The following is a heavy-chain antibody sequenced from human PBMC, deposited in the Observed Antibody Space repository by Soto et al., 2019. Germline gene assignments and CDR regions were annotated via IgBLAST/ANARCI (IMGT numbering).Heavy chain of an antibody. CDR2: IRSRANNYAT. CDR1: GFTFGGSA. V-gene: IGHV3-73*01. CDR3: NTPSRASCSGGNCYDY. J-gene: IGHJ4*02. Sequence: PGWSLRLSCAASGFTFGGSAVHWVRQASGKGLEWVGRIRSRANNYATTYGAPVKGRFTISRDDSKNTAYLQMDSLKTEDTAVYFCNTPSRASCSGGNCYDYWGQGTMVTVYS. D-gene: IGHD2-15*01.